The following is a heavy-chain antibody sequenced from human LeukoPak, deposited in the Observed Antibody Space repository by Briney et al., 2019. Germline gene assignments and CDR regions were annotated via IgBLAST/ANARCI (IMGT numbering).Heavy chain of an antibody. CDR3: AHLTRGYSDSDYGS. CDR2: ISYDGSNK. Sequence: GGSLRLSCAAAGFTFSSYGMHWVRQAPGKGLEWVAVISYDGSNKYYADSVKGRFTISRDNSKNTLYLQMNSLRAEDTAMFYCAHLTRGYSDSDYGSWGQGTLVTVSS. CDR1: GFTFSSYG. D-gene: IGHD5-12*01. J-gene: IGHJ5*02. V-gene: IGHV3-30*03.